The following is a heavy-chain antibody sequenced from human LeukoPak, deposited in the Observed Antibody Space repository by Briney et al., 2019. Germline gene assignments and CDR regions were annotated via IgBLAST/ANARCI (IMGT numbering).Heavy chain of an antibody. CDR3: ARDGYSGNDGL. Sequence: SETLSLTCTVSGGSISSYYWSWIRQPPGKGLEWIGYVYYSGTTNYNPSLKSRVIISVDTSKNQFSLKLSSVTAADTAVYYCARDGYSGNDGLWGQGTLVTVSS. J-gene: IGHJ4*02. V-gene: IGHV4-59*01. D-gene: IGHD5-12*01. CDR2: VYYSGTT. CDR1: GGSISSYY.